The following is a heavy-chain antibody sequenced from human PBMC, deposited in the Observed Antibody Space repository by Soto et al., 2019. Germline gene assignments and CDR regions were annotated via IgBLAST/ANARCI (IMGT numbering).Heavy chain of an antibody. V-gene: IGHV3-23*01. J-gene: IGHJ4*01. CDR3: AKKVNSGSGSQYFDY. CDR1: GFTFSSYP. D-gene: IGHD3-10*01. CDR2: FRSSGDDGTT. Sequence: EGSLRLSCAASGFTFSSYPMSRVRQAPGKGLEWVSGFRSSGDDGTTYYTDYVKGRFTISRDNSKNTLFLQMNSLRAEDTAIYYCAKKVNSGSGSQYFDYWGHGTLVAASS.